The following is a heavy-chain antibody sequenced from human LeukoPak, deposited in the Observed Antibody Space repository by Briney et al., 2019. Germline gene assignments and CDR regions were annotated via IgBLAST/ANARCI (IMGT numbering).Heavy chain of an antibody. D-gene: IGHD3-16*01. V-gene: IGHV4-39*01. CDR3: ARGQFPQLRLNWFDP. J-gene: IGHJ5*02. CDR2: IYYSGST. Sequence: SETLSLTCTVSGGSISSSSYYWGWIRQPPGKGLEWIGSIYYSGSTYYNPSLKSRVTISVDTSKNQFSLKLSSVTAADTAVYYCARGQFPQLRLNWFDPWGQGTLVTVSS. CDR1: GGSISSSSYY.